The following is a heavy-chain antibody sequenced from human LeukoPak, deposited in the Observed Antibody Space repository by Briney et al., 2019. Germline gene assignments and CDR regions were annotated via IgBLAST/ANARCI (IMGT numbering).Heavy chain of an antibody. J-gene: IGHJ4*02. D-gene: IGHD5-12*01. CDR1: GGSISSSSYY. Sequence: SETLSLTCTVSGGSISSSSYYWGWIRQPPGKGLEWIGSIYYSGSTYYNPSLKSRVTISVDTSKNQFSLKLSSVTAADTAVYYCAKGPIVAHDYWGQGTLVTVSS. V-gene: IGHV4-39*07. CDR2: IYYSGST. CDR3: AKGPIVAHDY.